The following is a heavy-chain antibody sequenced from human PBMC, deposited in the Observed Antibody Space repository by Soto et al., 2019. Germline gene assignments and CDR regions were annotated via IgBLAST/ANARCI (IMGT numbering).Heavy chain of an antibody. Sequence: EVHLVESGGGLVQTGGSLRLSCAIFEGTVIRDWMNWVRQAPGKGLEWVAHTNQDGSEKYYVDSVKGRFTISRDNDKKSLDLQMNSLGAEDTAMYYCSGGVGDAFWGQGTLVTVSS. CDR1: EGTVIRDW. CDR2: TNQDGSEK. V-gene: IGHV3-7*04. CDR3: SGGVGDAF. J-gene: IGHJ4*02. D-gene: IGHD1-26*01.